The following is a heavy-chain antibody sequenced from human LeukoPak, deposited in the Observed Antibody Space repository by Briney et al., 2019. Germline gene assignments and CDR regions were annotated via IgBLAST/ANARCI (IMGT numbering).Heavy chain of an antibody. V-gene: IGHV1-2*02. Sequence: ASVKVSCKSSGYTFTDYFMQGVRQVPGQGLEWMGWINTNSGATLYAQKFQGRVTMTRDTSSSTVYMELSTLTSDDTAVYYCAKSLYFYDRSNYRYYYYMDVWAAGTTVTVSS. D-gene: IGHD3-22*01. J-gene: IGHJ6*03. CDR1: GYTFTDYF. CDR3: AKSLYFYDRSNYRYYYYMDV. CDR2: INTNSGAT.